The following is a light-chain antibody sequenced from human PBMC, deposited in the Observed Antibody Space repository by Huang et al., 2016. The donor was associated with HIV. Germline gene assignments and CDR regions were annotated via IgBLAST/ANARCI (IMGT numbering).Light chain of an antibody. CDR2: DAS. J-gene: IGKJ5*01. CDR3: QQYDSLPVT. CDR1: QDISNY. V-gene: IGKV1-33*01. Sequence: DIQMTQSPSSLSASVGDRVTITCQASQDISNYLSWYQQRPGKAPKLLIYDASNLETGVPSRFSASGSGTDCTFTINGLQPEDIATYYCQQYDSLPVTFGQGTRLEIK.